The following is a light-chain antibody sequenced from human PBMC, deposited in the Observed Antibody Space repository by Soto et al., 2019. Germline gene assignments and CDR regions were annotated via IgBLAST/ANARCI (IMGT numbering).Light chain of an antibody. CDR3: QQRNNWPPEIT. CDR1: QSVSIY. V-gene: IGKV3-11*01. J-gene: IGKJ5*01. Sequence: EIVLTQSPATLSLSPGERATLSCRASQSVSIYLAWYQQKPGQAPRLLIFYASNRATGIAASFSGSGSGTDLNLTISSPEPEDFAVYYCQQRNNWPPEITFGQGTRLEIK. CDR2: YAS.